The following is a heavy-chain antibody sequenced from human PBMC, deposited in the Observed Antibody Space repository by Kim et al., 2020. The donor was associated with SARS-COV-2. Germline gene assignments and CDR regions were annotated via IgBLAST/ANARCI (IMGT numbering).Heavy chain of an antibody. Sequence: GGSLRLSCEVSGFTISSYAINWVRQAPGKGLEWVAVIRGSGSNTFYADSVKGRFTISRDNSKNTVYLQMNSLRVEDSAIYYCAKVESYGSGRRYFDKWGQGTLVTVSS. CDR3: AKVESYGSGRRYFDK. V-gene: IGHV3-23*01. CDR1: GFTISSYA. J-gene: IGHJ4*02. D-gene: IGHD3-10*01. CDR2: IRGSGSNT.